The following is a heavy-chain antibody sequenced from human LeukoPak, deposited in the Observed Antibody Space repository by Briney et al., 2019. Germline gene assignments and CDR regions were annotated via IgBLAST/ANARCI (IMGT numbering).Heavy chain of an antibody. CDR2: IYHSGST. J-gene: IGHJ4*02. CDR1: GYSISSGYY. Sequence: PSETLSLTCTVSGYSISSGYYWGWIRQPPGKGLEWIGSIYHSGSTYYNPSLKSRVTISVDTSKNQFSLKLSSVTAADTAVYYCARDSPLYYYGSGSQFDYWGQGTLVTVSS. V-gene: IGHV4-38-2*02. D-gene: IGHD3-10*01. CDR3: ARDSPLYYYGSGSQFDY.